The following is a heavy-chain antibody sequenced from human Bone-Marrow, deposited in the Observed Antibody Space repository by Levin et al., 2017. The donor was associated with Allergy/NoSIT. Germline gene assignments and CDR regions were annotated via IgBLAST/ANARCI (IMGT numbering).Heavy chain of an antibody. V-gene: IGHV3-66*04. CDR1: GFTVRSNY. Sequence: GASVKVSCAASGFTVRSNYMTWVRQAPGKGLEWVSVLYSNGNTNYADSVKGRFSVSRDDSKNTVYIEINSPRAEDTAVYYCARLAISDAFDVWGQGTMVTVS. D-gene: IGHD3-3*01. CDR3: ARLAISDAFDV. CDR2: LYSNGNT. J-gene: IGHJ3*01.